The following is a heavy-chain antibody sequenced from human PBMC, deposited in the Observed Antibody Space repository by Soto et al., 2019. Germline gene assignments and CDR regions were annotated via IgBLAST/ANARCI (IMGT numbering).Heavy chain of an antibody. CDR2: ISYDGSNK. Sequence: GGSLRLSCAASGFTFSSYGMHWVRQAPGKGLEWVAVISYDGSNKYYADSVKGRFTISRDNSKNTLYLQMNSLRAEDTAVYYCAKGYSSGLDYWDQGTLVTVSS. D-gene: IGHD6-19*01. J-gene: IGHJ4*02. V-gene: IGHV3-30*18. CDR1: GFTFSSYG. CDR3: AKGYSSGLDY.